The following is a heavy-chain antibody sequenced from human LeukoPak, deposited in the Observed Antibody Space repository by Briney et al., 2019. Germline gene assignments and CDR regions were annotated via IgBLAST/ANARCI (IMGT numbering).Heavy chain of an antibody. D-gene: IGHD6-13*01. Sequence: GGSLRLSCAASGFPFSSYAMSWVRQAPGKGLEWVSAISGGDGTTYYADSVKGRFTISRDNAKNSLSLQMNSLRAEDTAVYYCVRGRTSGSSWPFDYWGQGTLVTVSS. CDR3: VRGRTSGSSWPFDY. CDR2: ISGGDGTT. CDR1: GFPFSSYA. J-gene: IGHJ4*02. V-gene: IGHV3-23*01.